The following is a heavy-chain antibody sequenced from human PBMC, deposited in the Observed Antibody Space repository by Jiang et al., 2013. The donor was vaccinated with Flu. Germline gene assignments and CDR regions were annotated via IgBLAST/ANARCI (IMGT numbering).Heavy chain of an antibody. CDR2: INHSGST. CDR1: Y. D-gene: IGHD2/OR15-2a*01. J-gene: IGHJ4*02. CDR3: ARASFPLKRGLDY. Sequence: YWSWIRQPPGKGLEWIGEINHSGSTNYNPSLKSRVTISVDTSKNQFSLKLSSVTAADTAVYYCARASFPLKRGLDYWGQGTLVTVSS. V-gene: IGHV4-34*01.